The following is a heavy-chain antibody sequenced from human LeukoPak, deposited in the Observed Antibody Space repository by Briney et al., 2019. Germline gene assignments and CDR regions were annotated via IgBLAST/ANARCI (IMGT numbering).Heavy chain of an antibody. J-gene: IGHJ6*04. CDR2: INHSGST. D-gene: IGHD2-15*01. Sequence: SETLSLTCAVYGGSFSGYYWSWIRQPPGKGLEWIGEINHSGSTNYNPSLKSRVTISVDTSKNQFSLKLSSVPAADTAVYYCAPNRIVVVVAATRHYYYGMDVWGKGTTVTVSS. V-gene: IGHV4-34*01. CDR3: APNRIVVVVAATRHYYYGMDV. CDR1: GGSFSGYY.